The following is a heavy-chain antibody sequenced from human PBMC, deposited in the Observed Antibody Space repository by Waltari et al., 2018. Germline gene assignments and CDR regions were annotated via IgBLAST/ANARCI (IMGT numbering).Heavy chain of an antibody. CDR3: AMRSIAARRGEDY. V-gene: IGHV4-61*02. Sequence: QVQLQESGPGLVKPSQTLSLTCTVSGGSISSGSYYWSWIRQPAGKGLEWIGRIYTSGSTNYNPSLKSRGTISVDTSKNQFSLKLSSVTAADTAVYYCAMRSIAARRGEDYWGQGTLVTVSS. CDR2: IYTSGST. CDR1: GGSISSGSYY. D-gene: IGHD6-6*01. J-gene: IGHJ4*02.